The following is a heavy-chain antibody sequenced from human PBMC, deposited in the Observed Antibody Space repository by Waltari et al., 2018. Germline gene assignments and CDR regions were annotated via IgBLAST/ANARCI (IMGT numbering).Heavy chain of an antibody. CDR1: GYTFSDYY. CDR2: VDPEDGER. CDR3: VTTNWLDFDF. D-gene: IGHD1-1*01. J-gene: IGHJ4*02. Sequence: EVQLVQSGAEVKKPGSTVKISCKVSGYTFSDYYMHWVKQAPGKGLEWMGLVDPEDGERRYAEKFQGRVIITADTSTDTAYMELISLTSEDTAVYYCVTTNWLDFDFWGQGTLVTVSS. V-gene: IGHV1-69-2*01.